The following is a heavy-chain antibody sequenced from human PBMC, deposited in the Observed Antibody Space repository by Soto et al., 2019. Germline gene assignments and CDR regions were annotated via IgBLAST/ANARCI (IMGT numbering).Heavy chain of an antibody. V-gene: IGHV3-11*01. Sequence: QVQLVESGGGLVKPGGSLRLSCATSGFIFSDYYMHWIRQAPGKGLEWISYISGNGRIIQYADSAKGRFTISRDNAQNSLYPQMNSLRAEDTALYFCARDFDADSRTDFDYWGQETLVTVSS. CDR3: ARDFDADSRTDFDY. D-gene: IGHD4-17*01. J-gene: IGHJ4*02. CDR2: ISGNGRII. CDR1: GFIFSDYY.